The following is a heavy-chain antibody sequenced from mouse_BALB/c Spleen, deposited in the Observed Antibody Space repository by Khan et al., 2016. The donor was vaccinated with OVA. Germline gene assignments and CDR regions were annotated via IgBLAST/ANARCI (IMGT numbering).Heavy chain of an antibody. V-gene: IGHV1-85*01. Sequence: QVQLKESGAELVKPGASVKLSCKASGYTFTSYDINWVRQRPEQGLEWIGWMFPGDGSTKYNENFKGKATLTTDKSSSTAYMQLSRLTSGDFGAYFWEKGGYGGFAYWGQGTLVTVSA. CDR1: GYTFTSYD. CDR2: MFPGDGST. J-gene: IGHJ3*01. D-gene: IGHD2-14*01. CDR3: EKGGYGGFAY.